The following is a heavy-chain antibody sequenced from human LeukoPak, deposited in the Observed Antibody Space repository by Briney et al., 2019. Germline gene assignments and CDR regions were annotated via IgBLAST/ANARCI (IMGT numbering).Heavy chain of an antibody. CDR1: GFSFSAAW. CDR3: VNLGYSD. D-gene: IGHD5-12*01. J-gene: IGHJ4*02. CDR2: IKNDGSDK. Sequence: PGGSLRLSYEASGFSFSAAWMTWVRQAPGKGLEWVATIKNDGSDKYYVASVKGRFTLSRDNAKNLVYLQMNSLRVEDTAVYYCVNLGYSDGGQGTLVTVSS. V-gene: IGHV3-7*01.